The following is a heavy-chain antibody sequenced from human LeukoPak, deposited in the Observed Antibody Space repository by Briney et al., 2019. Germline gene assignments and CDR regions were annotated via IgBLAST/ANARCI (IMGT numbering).Heavy chain of an antibody. J-gene: IGHJ4*02. CDR3: ARDGEMPFDY. Sequence: PGGSLRPSCAASGFTVSSNYMSWVRQAPGKGLEWVANIKQDGSEKYYVDSVKGRFTISRDNAKNSLYLQMNSLRAEDAAVYYCARDGEMPFDYWGQGTLVTVSS. D-gene: IGHD3-10*01. CDR2: IKQDGSEK. CDR1: GFTVSSNY. V-gene: IGHV3-7*03.